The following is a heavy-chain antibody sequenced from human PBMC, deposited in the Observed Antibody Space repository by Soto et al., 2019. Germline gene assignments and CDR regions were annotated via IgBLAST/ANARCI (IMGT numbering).Heavy chain of an antibody. CDR1: GFTSSSNA. Sequence: GRPLRPSAVASGFTSSSNAMSWVRRPPGKGLDWFSAISGCGGRTYNADSVKGRFTIARDNSKNTLYLQMNSLRAEDTAVYYCAKDGGYAYYDSSGYYFGYWGQGTLVTVSS. D-gene: IGHD3-22*01. CDR2: ISGCGGRT. J-gene: IGHJ4*02. V-gene: IGHV3-23*01. CDR3: AKDGGYAYYDSSGYYFGY.